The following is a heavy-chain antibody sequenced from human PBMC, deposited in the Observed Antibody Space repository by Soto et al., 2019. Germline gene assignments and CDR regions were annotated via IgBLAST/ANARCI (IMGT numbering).Heavy chain of an antibody. Sequence: QITLKESGPTLVKPTQTLTLTCTFSGFSLSTRGVGVGWIRQPPGKALEWLALIYWDDDKRYSPSLKSRLTITKDPPKHQVVLTITNMDPVDTATYYCAHYPSLLLLNSWGQGTLVTVSS. V-gene: IGHV2-5*02. CDR3: AHYPSLLLLNS. CDR2: IYWDDDK. J-gene: IGHJ5*02. D-gene: IGHD2-8*01. CDR1: GFSLSTRGVG.